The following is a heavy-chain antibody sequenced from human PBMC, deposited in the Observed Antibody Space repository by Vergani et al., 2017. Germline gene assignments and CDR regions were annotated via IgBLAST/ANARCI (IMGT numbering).Heavy chain of an antibody. CDR2: ISAYNGNT. J-gene: IGHJ6*02. CDR3: ARDVLLWFGEFEYYGMDV. CDR1: GYTFTSYG. D-gene: IGHD3-10*01. V-gene: IGHV1-18*01. Sequence: QVQLVQSGAEVKKPGASVKVSCKASGYTFTSYGIRWVRQAPGQGLEWMGWISAYNGNTNYAQKLQGRVTMTTDTATSTAYMELRSLRSDGTAVYYCARDVLLWFGEFEYYGMDVWGQGTTVTVSS.